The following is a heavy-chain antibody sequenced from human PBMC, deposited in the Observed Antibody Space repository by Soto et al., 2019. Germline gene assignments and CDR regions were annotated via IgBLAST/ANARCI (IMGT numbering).Heavy chain of an antibody. CDR1: GFTFSSYG. Sequence: QVHLVESGGGVVQPGRSLRLSCVASGFTFSSYGIHWVRQAPGKGLEWVAFISYDGSSKYYGDSVKGRFAISRDNSKNTVYVQKNNLRAEDTAVYYCAKCSAEWAHNWFDPWGQGNLVTVSS. V-gene: IGHV3-30*18. J-gene: IGHJ5*02. CDR3: AKCSAEWAHNWFDP. D-gene: IGHD1-26*01. CDR2: ISYDGSSK.